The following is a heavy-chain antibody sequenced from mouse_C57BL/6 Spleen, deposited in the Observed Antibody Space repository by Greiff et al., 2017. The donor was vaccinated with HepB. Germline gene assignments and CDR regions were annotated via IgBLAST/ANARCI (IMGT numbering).Heavy chain of an antibody. CDR2: IYPGDGDT. J-gene: IGHJ1*03. CDR1: GYAFSSSW. CDR3: ARTGNWYFDV. V-gene: IGHV1-82*01. Sequence: QVQLKQSGPELVKPGASVKISCKASGYAFSSSWMNRVKQRPGKGLEWIGRIYPGDGDTNYNGKFKGKATLTADKSSSTAYMQLSSLTSEDSAVYFCARTGNWYFDVWGTGTTVTVSS.